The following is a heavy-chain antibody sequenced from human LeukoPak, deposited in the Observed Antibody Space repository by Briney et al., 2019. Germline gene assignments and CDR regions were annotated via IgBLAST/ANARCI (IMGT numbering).Heavy chain of an antibody. Sequence: ASVKVSCKASGYTFTNYAISWVRQAPGQGLEWMGRISAYSGNTNYAQKLQGRVTMTTATSTRTAYMELRSLRSDDTAVYFCARGRDYYGSSDYPDPTYFDYWGQGTLVTVSS. J-gene: IGHJ4*02. V-gene: IGHV1-18*01. CDR2: ISAYSGNT. D-gene: IGHD3-22*01. CDR3: ARGRDYYGSSDYPDPTYFDY. CDR1: GYTFTNYA.